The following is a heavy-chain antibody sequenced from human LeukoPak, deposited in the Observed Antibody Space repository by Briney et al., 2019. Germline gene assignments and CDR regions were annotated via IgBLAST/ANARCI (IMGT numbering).Heavy chain of an antibody. CDR2: IYYSGST. CDR3: AREYNYYDSSGWDAFEI. CDR1: GGSISTYY. V-gene: IGHV4-59*01. D-gene: IGHD3-22*01. J-gene: IGHJ3*02. Sequence: PSETLSLTCTVSGGSISTYYWNWIRPPPGKGLEWIGYIYYSGSTNYNPSLTGRVTIPVDTSKNQFSLKLSSVTAADTAVYYCAREYNYYDSSGWDAFEIWGQGTMVTVSS.